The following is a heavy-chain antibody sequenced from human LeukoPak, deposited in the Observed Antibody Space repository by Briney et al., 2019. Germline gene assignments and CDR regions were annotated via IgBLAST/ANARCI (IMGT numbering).Heavy chain of an antibody. V-gene: IGHV3-64*01. J-gene: IGHJ4*02. Sequence: LSGGSLRLSCAASGFTFSSYAMHWVRQAPGKGLEYVSAISSNGGSTYYANSVKGRFTISRDNSKNTLYLQMGSPRAEDMAVYYCARVGGDSSGYYYYFDYWGQGTLVTVSS. CDR2: ISSNGGST. CDR3: ARVGGDSSGYYYYFDY. D-gene: IGHD3-22*01. CDR1: GFTFSSYA.